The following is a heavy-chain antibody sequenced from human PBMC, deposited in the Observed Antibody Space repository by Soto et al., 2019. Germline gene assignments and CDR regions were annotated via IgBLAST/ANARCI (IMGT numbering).Heavy chain of an antibody. D-gene: IGHD6-13*01. J-gene: IGHJ6*02. Sequence: GGSLRLSCAASGFTFSSYAMSWVRQAPGKGLEWVSAISGSGGSTYYADSVKGRFTISRDNSKNTLYLQMNSLRAEDTAVYYCAKDRQDSSSWTSGNAMDVWGQGTTVTVSS. CDR1: GFTFSSYA. CDR3: AKDRQDSSSWTSGNAMDV. V-gene: IGHV3-23*01. CDR2: ISGSGGST.